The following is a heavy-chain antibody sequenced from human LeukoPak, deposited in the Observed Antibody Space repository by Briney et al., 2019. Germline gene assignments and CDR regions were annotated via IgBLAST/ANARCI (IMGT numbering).Heavy chain of an antibody. J-gene: IGHJ4*02. CDR2: ICSRGSYI. V-gene: IGHV3-48*03. Sequence: GGSLRLSCAASGFSFSSYEMNWVRQAPGMGLEWVSYICSRGSYIYYADSVKGRFTISRDNAKNSLYLQMNSLRAEDTAVYYCARDGSSSWYYYWGQGTLVTVSS. D-gene: IGHD6-13*01. CDR3: ARDGSSSWYYY. CDR1: GFSFSSYE.